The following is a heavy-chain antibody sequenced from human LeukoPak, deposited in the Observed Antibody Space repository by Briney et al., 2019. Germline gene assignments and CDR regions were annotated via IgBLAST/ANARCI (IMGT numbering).Heavy chain of an antibody. D-gene: IGHD1-14*01. CDR3: ARSRVSHTTVSTLLY. CDR1: GYTFSSYA. V-gene: IGHV1-18*01. J-gene: IGHJ4*02. Sequence: ASVKVSCKASGYTFSSYAIAWVRQAPGQGPEWMGSISVYNGNTEYAQKLQGGVTMTTDTFTNTAYMELWNLRPDDTAVYYCARSRVSHTTVSTLLYGGQGTLVTVSS. CDR2: ISVYNGNT.